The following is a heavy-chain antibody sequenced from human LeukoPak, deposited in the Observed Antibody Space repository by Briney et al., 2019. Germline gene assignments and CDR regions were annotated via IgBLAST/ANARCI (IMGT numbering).Heavy chain of an antibody. J-gene: IGHJ5*02. CDR2: ISYDGSNK. CDR1: GFTFSSYG. D-gene: IGHD2-8*01. Sequence: GRSLRLSCAASGFTFSSYGMHWVRQAPGKGREWVAVISYDGSNKYYADSVKGRLTISRDNSKNTLYLQMNSLRAEDTAVYYCAKDRIGYCTRLSRLNWFDPWGQGTLVTVSS. CDR3: AKDRIGYCTRLSRLNWFDP. V-gene: IGHV3-30*18.